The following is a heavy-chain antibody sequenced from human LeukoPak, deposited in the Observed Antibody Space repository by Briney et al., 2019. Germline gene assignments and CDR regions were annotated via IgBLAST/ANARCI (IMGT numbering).Heavy chain of an antibody. CDR1: GFTFSSYA. Sequence: QTGGSLRLSCAASGFTFSSYAMSWVRQAPGKGLEWVSAISGSGGSTYYADSVKGRFTISRDNSKNTLYLQMNSLRAEDTAVYYCAKSGIFGVVLGLYMDVWGKGTTVTVSS. V-gene: IGHV3-23*01. J-gene: IGHJ6*03. CDR3: AKSGIFGVVLGLYMDV. CDR2: ISGSGGST. D-gene: IGHD3-3*01.